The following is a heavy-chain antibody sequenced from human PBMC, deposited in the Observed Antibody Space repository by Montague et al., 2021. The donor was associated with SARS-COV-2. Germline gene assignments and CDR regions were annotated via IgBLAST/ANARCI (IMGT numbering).Heavy chain of an antibody. Sequence: SETLSLTCAVYGGSFSTYYWTWIRQSPGKGLEWIGNIYHSGNTXXXPSXXXRVPISVDTSSSQFSLYLTSVTAADAAVYYCARDQTVLEWIWDGMDVWGPGTTVTVSS. J-gene: IGHJ6*02. CDR1: GGSFSTYY. CDR3: ARDQTVLEWIWDGMDV. CDR2: IYHSGNT. D-gene: IGHD3-3*01. V-gene: IGHV4-34*01.